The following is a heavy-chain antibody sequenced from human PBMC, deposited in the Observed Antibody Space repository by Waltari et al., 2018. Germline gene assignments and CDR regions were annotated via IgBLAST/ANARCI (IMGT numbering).Heavy chain of an antibody. Sequence: EVQVLESGGGLVQPGGSLRLSCAASGFTFSNCAMSWVRQAPGKGLEWVSVITGNGHSTYYADSVKGRFTLSRDNSNNTLYLQMDSLRADDTAVYYCAKDLWEFNSAPDSWGQGTLVTVSS. CDR2: ITGNGHST. CDR1: GFTFSNCA. CDR3: AKDLWEFNSAPDS. J-gene: IGHJ4*02. D-gene: IGHD1-26*01. V-gene: IGHV3-23*01.